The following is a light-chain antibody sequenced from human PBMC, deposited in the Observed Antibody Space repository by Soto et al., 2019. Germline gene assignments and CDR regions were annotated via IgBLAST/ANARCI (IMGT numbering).Light chain of an antibody. J-gene: IGLJ2*01. V-gene: IGLV1-40*01. CDR2: GNS. CDR1: SSNIGAGYD. Sequence: QSVLTQPPSVSGAPGQRVTISCTGSSSNIGAGYDVHWYQQLPGTAPKLLIYGNSNRPSGVPDRFSGSKSGTSASLAITGLQAEDEADYYSQSYDSILSGSVFGGGTKLTVL. CDR3: QSYDSILSGSV.